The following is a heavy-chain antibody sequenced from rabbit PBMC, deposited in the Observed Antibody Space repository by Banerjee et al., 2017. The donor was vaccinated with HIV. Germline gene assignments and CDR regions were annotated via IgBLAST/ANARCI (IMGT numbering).Heavy chain of an antibody. J-gene: IGHJ4*01. Sequence: QSLEESGGDLVKPGASLTLTCKASGFDFRSNAMCWVRQAPGKGLEWIACIYTNSGNTYYASWVNGRFTISKTSSTTVTLQMTSLTAADTATYFCARDLAGVIGWNFNLWGPGTLVTVS. V-gene: IGHV1S40*01. D-gene: IGHD4-1*01. CDR3: ARDLAGVIGWNFNL. CDR1: GFDFRSNA. CDR2: IYTNSGNT.